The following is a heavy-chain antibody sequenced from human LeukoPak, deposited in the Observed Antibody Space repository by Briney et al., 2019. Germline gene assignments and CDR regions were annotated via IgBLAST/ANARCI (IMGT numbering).Heavy chain of an antibody. CDR3: ARDSRSRWEDYYYYHPMDV. D-gene: IGHD1-26*01. V-gene: IGHV3-33*08. Sequence: PGGSLRLSCAASGFTFSNFGIHWVRHVPGKGLEWVAVIWFDGSNEYYADSVKGRFTISRDNSKNTLYLHMNTLRPEDTAVYFCARDSRSRWEDYYYYHPMDVWGQGTSVTVSS. CDR2: IWFDGSNE. CDR1: GFTFSNFG. J-gene: IGHJ6*02.